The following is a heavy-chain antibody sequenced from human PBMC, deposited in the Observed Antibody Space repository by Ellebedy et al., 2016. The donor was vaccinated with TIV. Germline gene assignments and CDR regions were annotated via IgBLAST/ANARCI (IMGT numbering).Heavy chain of an antibody. CDR3: GRRGKNWSIDY. D-gene: IGHD1-1*01. CDR1: GYRFSSYW. J-gene: IGHJ4*02. Sequence: GESLKISCKVSGYRFSSYWTVWVRQMPGKGLEWMGTIWPGDSDTRYSPSFEGQVIISVDKSINTADLQWSSLKDSDSAMYDCGRRGKNWSIDYWGQGTLVTVSS. V-gene: IGHV5-51*01. CDR2: IWPGDSDT.